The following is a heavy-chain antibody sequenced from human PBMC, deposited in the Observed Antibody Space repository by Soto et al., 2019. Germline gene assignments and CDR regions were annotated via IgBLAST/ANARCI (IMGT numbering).Heavy chain of an antibody. CDR3: AREYKYYYDSSGYSDAFDI. CDR2: ISAYNGNT. D-gene: IGHD3-22*01. J-gene: IGHJ3*02. Sequence: GASVKVSGKASGYTFTSYGISWVRQAPGQGLEWMGWISAYNGNTNYAQKLQGRVTMTTDTSTSTAYMELRSLRSDDTAVYYCAREYKYYYDSSGYSDAFDIWGQGTMVT. CDR1: GYTFTSYG. V-gene: IGHV1-18*01.